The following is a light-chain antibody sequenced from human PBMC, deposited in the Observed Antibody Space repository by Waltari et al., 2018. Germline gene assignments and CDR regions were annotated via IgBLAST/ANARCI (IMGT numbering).Light chain of an antibody. V-gene: IGLV2-23*02. J-gene: IGLJ2*01. CDR1: SSDVGNYKR. CDR3: SSYAGSSKGV. Sequence: QSALTQPASVSGSPGQSITISCTGTSSDVGNYKRVSWYQQHPGKAPKRMIYAVSKRPSVVSDRFSGSKSGDMASLTISGLQPEDEAEYFCSSYAGSSKGVFGGGTKVTVL. CDR2: AVS.